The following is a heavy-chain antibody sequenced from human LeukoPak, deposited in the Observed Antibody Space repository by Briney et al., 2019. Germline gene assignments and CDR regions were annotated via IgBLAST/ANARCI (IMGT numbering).Heavy chain of an antibody. CDR1: GFTFSSYA. CDR2: ISGSGGST. D-gene: IGHD4-23*01. J-gene: IGHJ3*02. Sequence: GGSLRLSCAASGFTFSSYAMSWVRQAPGKGLEWVSAISGSGGSTYYADSVKGRFTISRDNSKNTLYLQMNSLRAEDTAVYYCARDQNYGGNSQAFDIWGQGTMVTVSS. CDR3: ARDQNYGGNSQAFDI. V-gene: IGHV3-23*01.